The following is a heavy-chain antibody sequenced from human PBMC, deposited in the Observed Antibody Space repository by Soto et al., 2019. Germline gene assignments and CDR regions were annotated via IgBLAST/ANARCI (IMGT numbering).Heavy chain of an antibody. CDR3: ARALYSSFPRYYYYGMDV. D-gene: IGHD4-4*01. V-gene: IGHV4-30-4*01. Sequence: SETLSLTCAVSGGSISSGDYYWSWIRQPPGKGLEWIGYIYYSGSTYYNPSLKSRVTISVDTSKNQFSLKLSSVTAADTAVYYCARALYSSFPRYYYYGMDVWGQGTTVTVSS. J-gene: IGHJ6*02. CDR2: IYYSGST. CDR1: GGSISSGDYY.